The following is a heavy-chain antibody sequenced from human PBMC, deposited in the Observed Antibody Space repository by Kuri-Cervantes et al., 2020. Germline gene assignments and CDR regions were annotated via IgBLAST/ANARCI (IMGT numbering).Heavy chain of an antibody. CDR2: INHSGRT. CDR3: ARAASDYGDYGTYGDY. CDR1: GGCFSGYY. V-gene: IGHV4-34*01. D-gene: IGHD4-17*01. J-gene: IGHJ4*02. Sequence: SETLSLSCAVYGGCFSGYYWSLIRQPPGKGLEWIGEINHSGRTNYNPSIKSRVTISEDTSKNQFSLKLSSVTAVDTAVYYCARAASDYGDYGTYGDYWGQGTLVTVSS.